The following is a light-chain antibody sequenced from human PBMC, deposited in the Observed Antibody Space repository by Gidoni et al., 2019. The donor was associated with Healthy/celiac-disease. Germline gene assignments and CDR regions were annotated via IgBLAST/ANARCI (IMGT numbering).Light chain of an antibody. CDR3: QQYYSTPPT. Sequence: DIVMTQSPDSLAVSLGERATINCKSSQSALYSSNNKNYLAWYQQKPGQPPKLLIYWASTRESGVPDRFSGSGAGTDVTLTISSLQAEDGAVYYCQQYYSTPPTFGGGTKVEIK. CDR1: QSALYSSNNKNY. V-gene: IGKV4-1*01. J-gene: IGKJ4*01. CDR2: WAS.